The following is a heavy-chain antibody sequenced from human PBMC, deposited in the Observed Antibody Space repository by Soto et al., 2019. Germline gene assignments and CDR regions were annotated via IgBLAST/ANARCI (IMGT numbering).Heavy chain of an antibody. V-gene: IGHV4-4*02. CDR1: GGSISRSNW. D-gene: IGHD1-26*01. CDR2: IYHSGST. Sequence: SETLSLTCAISGGSISRSNWWRWVRRPPGKGLEWIGEIYHSGSTNYNPSLKSRVTMSVDKSKNQFSLKLSSVTAADTAVYYCARDTLSGIVGARFEDFDIWGQGTMVT. J-gene: IGHJ3*02. CDR3: ARDTLSGIVGARFEDFDI.